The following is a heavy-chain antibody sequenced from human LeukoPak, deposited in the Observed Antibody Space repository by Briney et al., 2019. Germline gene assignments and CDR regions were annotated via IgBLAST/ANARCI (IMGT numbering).Heavy chain of an antibody. CDR2: IYHSGST. V-gene: IGHV4-38-2*02. J-gene: IGHJ4*02. CDR3: ARDYYDSSGYYPPGSFDY. CDR1: GYSISSGYY. Sequence: PSETLSLTCTVSGYSISSGYYWGWIRQPPGKGREWIGSIYHSGSTYYNPSLKSRVTISVDTSKNQFSLKLSSVTAADTAVYYCARDYYDSSGYYPPGSFDYWGQGTLVTVSS. D-gene: IGHD3-22*01.